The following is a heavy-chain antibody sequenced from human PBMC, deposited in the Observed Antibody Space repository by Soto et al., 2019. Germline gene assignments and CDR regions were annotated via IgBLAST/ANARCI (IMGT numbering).Heavy chain of an antibody. CDR2: IYYSGST. Sequence: QVQLQESGPGLVKPSQTLSLTCTVSGGSISSGDYYWSWIRQPPGKGLEWIGYIYYSGSTYFNPSLKSRVTVSVDTSKNQFALKLSSVSAADTAVYYCARDDLRYYDSSGYPHFDYWGQGTLVTVSS. CDR1: GGSISSGDYY. V-gene: IGHV4-30-4*08. D-gene: IGHD3-22*01. CDR3: ARDDLRYYDSSGYPHFDY. J-gene: IGHJ4*02.